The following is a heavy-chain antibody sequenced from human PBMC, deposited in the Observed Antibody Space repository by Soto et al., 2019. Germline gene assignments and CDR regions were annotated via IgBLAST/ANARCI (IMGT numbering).Heavy chain of an antibody. D-gene: IGHD3-16*02. CDR2: ITYDGINE. V-gene: IGHV3-30*15. Sequence: QVQLVESGGSVVQPGRSLRLSCEASGFTFTSYAMHGVRQAPGKGLEGVAVITYDGINEYYADSVKGRFTISRDNSKNTLFLQMSSLRVEDTAVYYCARDRLRLGELSLIGYFDYWGQGTLVTVSS. J-gene: IGHJ4*02. CDR3: ARDRLRLGELSLIGYFDY. CDR1: GFTFTSYA.